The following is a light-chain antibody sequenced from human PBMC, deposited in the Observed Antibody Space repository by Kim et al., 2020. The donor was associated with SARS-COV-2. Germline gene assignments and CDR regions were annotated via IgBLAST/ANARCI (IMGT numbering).Light chain of an antibody. CDR3: QQSYSTPFT. V-gene: IGKV1-39*01. CDR2: GAS. J-gene: IGKJ3*01. Sequence: AAVRDRVTITCRASQSISSYLNWYQQKPGKAPKRLIDGASSLQSGVPSRFSGSGSGTDFTLTISSLQPEDCATYYFQQSYSTPFTFGPGTKVDIK. CDR1: QSISSY.